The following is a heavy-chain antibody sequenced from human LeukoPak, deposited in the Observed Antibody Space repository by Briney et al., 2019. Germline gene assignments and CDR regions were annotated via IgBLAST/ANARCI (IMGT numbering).Heavy chain of an antibody. J-gene: IGHJ4*02. D-gene: IGHD3-22*01. V-gene: IGHV7-4-1*02. CDR3: ARVRYFDSSGYYYYFDY. Sequence: GASVKVSCKASGGTFSSYAISWVRQAPGQGLEWMGWINTNTGNPTYAQGFTGRFVFSLDTSVSTAYLQISSLKAEDTAVYYCARVRYFDSSGYYYYFDYWGQGTLVTVSS. CDR2: INTNTGNP. CDR1: GGTFSSYA.